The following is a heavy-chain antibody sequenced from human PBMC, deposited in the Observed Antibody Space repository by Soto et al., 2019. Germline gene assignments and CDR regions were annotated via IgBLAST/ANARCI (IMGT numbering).Heavy chain of an antibody. CDR2: ISFDGSTE. Sequence: QVQLVESGGGVGQPGRSLRLSCAASGFTFISYAMHWVRQAPGKGLERVAVISFDGSTEYYADSVKGRFTISRDNSKNTVYLQMNSLRSEDTAVYYCARSRHGSGSYTHFYYGVDVWGQGTTVTVSS. CDR3: ARSRHGSGSYTHFYYGVDV. J-gene: IGHJ6*02. V-gene: IGHV3-30-3*01. D-gene: IGHD3-10*01. CDR1: GFTFISYA.